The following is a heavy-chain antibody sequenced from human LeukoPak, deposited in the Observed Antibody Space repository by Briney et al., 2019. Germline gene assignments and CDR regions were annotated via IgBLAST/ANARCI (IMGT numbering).Heavy chain of an antibody. J-gene: IGHJ4*02. CDR1: DGSISSSSYY. V-gene: IGHV4-39*01. CDR3: ARTDSGRYSYFDY. Sequence: SETLSLTCIVSDGSISSSSYYWGWIRQPPGKGLEWIGNLFYTGETFYNPSLNSRVTISVDTSKSQFSLRLSSVTAADTAVYYCARTDSGRYSYFDYWGQGTLSPSPQ. CDR2: LFYTGET. D-gene: IGHD1-26*01.